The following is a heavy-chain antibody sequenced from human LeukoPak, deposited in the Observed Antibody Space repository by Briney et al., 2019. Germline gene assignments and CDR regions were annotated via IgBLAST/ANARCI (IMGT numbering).Heavy chain of an antibody. CDR1: GFTFSSYW. J-gene: IGHJ4*02. CDR3: ARDKWNPGY. V-gene: IGHV3-7*01. Sequence: GGSLRLSCAASGFTFSSYWTTWVRQAPGKGLEWVANIKEDGSEKNYVDSVKGRFTVSRDNAKNSLYLQMNSLRVDDTGVYYCARDKWNPGYWGQGTLVTVSS. D-gene: IGHD1-20*01. CDR2: IKEDGSEK.